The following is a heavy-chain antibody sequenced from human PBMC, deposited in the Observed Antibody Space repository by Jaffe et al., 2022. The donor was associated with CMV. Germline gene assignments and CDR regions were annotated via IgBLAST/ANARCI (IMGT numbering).Heavy chain of an antibody. CDR1: GDSVSSRSTA. D-gene: IGHD3-22*01. CDR2: TYYRARWGN. Sequence: QVQLQQSGPGLVKPSQTLSLTCAISGDSVSSRSTAWNWIRQSPSSGLEWLGRTYYRARWGNDYALSVRGRITLSADTSANQFSLQLDSVTPEDTAVYFCARECCSDTSFDSWGQGILVTVSS. V-gene: IGHV6-1*01. J-gene: IGHJ4*02. CDR3: ARECCSDTSFDS.